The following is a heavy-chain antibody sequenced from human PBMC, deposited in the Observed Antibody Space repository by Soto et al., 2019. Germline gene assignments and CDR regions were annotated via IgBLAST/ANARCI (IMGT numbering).Heavy chain of an antibody. CDR2: IYYSGST. Sequence: SETLFLTCTVSGCSISSYYWSWIRQPPGKGLEWIGYIYYSGSTNYNPSLKSRVTISVDTSKNQFSLKLSSVTAADTAVYYCARIYRGDLDYWGQGTLVTVSS. CDR1: GCSISSYY. J-gene: IGHJ4*02. V-gene: IGHV4-59*08. CDR3: ARIYRGDLDY. D-gene: IGHD4-17*01.